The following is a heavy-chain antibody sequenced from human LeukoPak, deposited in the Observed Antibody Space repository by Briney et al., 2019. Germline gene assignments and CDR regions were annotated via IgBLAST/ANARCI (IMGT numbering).Heavy chain of an antibody. CDR2: ISYDGSNK. Sequence: GGSLRLSCAASGFTFSSYAMHWVRQAPGKGLEWVAMISYDGSNKYYSDSVKGRFTISRDNPKNTMNLQMNSLRAEDTAVYYCAKGGGVIGRSYYFDYWGQGTLVTVSS. J-gene: IGHJ4*02. CDR1: GFTFSSYA. D-gene: IGHD2-8*02. V-gene: IGHV3-30*04. CDR3: AKGGGVIGRSYYFDY.